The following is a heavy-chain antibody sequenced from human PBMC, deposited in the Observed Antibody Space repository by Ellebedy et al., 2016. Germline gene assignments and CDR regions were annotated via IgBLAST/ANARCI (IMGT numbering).Heavy chain of an antibody. Sequence: GESLKISXKGSGYTFSSYWIGWVRQVPGQGLEWMGIIHPSDSDPKYSPSFQGHVTMSVDKSINTAYLEWSSLKASDTATYYCARGDTSLVACRFDFWGQGTPVTVSS. D-gene: IGHD3-16*01. CDR3: ARGDTSLVACRFDF. J-gene: IGHJ4*02. V-gene: IGHV5-51*01. CDR2: IHPSDSDP. CDR1: GYTFSSYW.